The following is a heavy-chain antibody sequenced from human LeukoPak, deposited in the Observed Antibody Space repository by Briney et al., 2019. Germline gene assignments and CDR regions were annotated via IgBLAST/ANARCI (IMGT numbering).Heavy chain of an antibody. CDR3: AKDGSGCSGGSCYQNFDY. V-gene: IGHV3-23*01. CDR2: ISGSGGST. J-gene: IGHJ4*02. Sequence: GGSLRLSCAASGFTFSIYAMSWVRQAPGKGLEWVSAISGSGGSTYYTDSVKGRFTISRDNSKNTLYLQMNSLRAEDTAVYYCAKDGSGCSGGSCYQNFDYWGQGTLVTVSS. CDR1: GFTFSIYA. D-gene: IGHD2-15*01.